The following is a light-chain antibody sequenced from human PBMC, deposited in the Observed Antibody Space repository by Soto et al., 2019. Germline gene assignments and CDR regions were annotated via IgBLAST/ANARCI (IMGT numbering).Light chain of an antibody. Sequence: EIVLTPAPGTLSKNTGERATLSCRASQSVSSSYLAWYQQKPGQAPRLLISAASSRATGIPDRFSGSGSGTDFTLTISRLEPQELAVKYGQQYVSSPSITFGQGTRLQIK. CDR2: AAS. CDR1: QSVSSSY. J-gene: IGKJ5*01. CDR3: QQYVSSPSIT. V-gene: IGKV3-20*01.